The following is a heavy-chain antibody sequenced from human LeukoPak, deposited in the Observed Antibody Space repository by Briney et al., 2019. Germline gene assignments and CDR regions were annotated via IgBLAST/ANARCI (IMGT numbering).Heavy chain of an antibody. Sequence: GGSLRLSCAASGFIFSTYWMHWVRQGPGKGLVWVSRIYPDGRSTGYADSVTGRFTISRDNAKNTLYLQMNSLRAEDTAVYYCASGVYDSLYYFDYWGQGTMVTVSS. CDR2: IYPDGRST. D-gene: IGHD5/OR15-5a*01. CDR3: ASGVYDSLYYFDY. CDR1: GFIFSTYW. V-gene: IGHV3-74*01. J-gene: IGHJ4*02.